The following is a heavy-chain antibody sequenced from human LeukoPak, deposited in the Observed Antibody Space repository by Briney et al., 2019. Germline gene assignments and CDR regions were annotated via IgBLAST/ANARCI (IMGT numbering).Heavy chain of an antibody. CDR3: AKVTVCFGCYFDY. D-gene: IGHD3-10*02. CDR2: NCGSGDSP. J-gene: IGHJ4*02. Sequence: GWSLRLSCVCSGCTFRCHAMRWVRPARGQGLEWVSANCGSGDSPYYADSVKGRFTISRDNSKNTLYLQMNSLRAEDTAIYYCAKVTVCFGCYFDYWGQGILVTVSS. CDR1: GCTFRCHA. V-gene: IGHV3-23*01.